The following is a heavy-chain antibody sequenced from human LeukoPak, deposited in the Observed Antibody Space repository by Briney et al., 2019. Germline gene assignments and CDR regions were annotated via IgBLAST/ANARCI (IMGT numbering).Heavy chain of an antibody. CDR1: GGSFSGYY. Sequence: KPSETLSLTCAVYGGSFSGYYWSWIRQPPGKGLEWIGEINHSGSTNYNPSLKSRVTISVDTSKNQFSLKLSSVTAADTAVYYCARGPARLYCSSTSCYKLDYYYYYMDVWGKGTTVTVSS. D-gene: IGHD2-2*02. CDR2: INHSGST. V-gene: IGHV4-34*01. J-gene: IGHJ6*03. CDR3: ARGPARLYCSSTSCYKLDYYYYYMDV.